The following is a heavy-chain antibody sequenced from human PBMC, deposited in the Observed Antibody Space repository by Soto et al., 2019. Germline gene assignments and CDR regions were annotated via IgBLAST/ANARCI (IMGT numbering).Heavy chain of an antibody. V-gene: IGHV1-69*12. CDR3: ARDTDRQQLGGNYYYIMDV. J-gene: IGHJ6*01. D-gene: IGHD3-3*02. Sequence: QVQLVQSGAEVKKPGSSVKVSCKTSGGTFRTSAISWVRQAPVQGLEWMGGIMPVFSTPDYAQKFEGRVTITADESTGTAYMELSSLRSEDTAVYYWARDTDRQQLGGNYYYIMDVWGQGTTVTVSS. CDR2: IMPVFSTP. CDR1: GGTFRTSA.